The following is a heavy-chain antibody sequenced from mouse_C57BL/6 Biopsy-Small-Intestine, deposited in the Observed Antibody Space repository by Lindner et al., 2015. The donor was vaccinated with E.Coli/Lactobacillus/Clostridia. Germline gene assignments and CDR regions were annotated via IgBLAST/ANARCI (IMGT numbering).Heavy chain of an antibody. Sequence: QLQESGAELVRPGTSVKVSCKASGYAFTNYLIEWVKQRPGQGLEWIGVINPGSGGTNYNEKFKGKATLTADKSSSTAYMQLSSLTSEDSAVYFCARRGGNYYFPFAYWGQGTLVTVSA. J-gene: IGHJ3*01. V-gene: IGHV1-54*01. CDR1: GYAFTNYL. D-gene: IGHD2-1*01. CDR3: ARRGGNYYFPFAY. CDR2: INPGSGGT.